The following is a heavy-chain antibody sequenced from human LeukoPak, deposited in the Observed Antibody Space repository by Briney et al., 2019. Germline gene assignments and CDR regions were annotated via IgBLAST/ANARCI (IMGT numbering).Heavy chain of an antibody. Sequence: GGSLRLSCAASGFTFSSYGMHWVRQAPGKGLEWVAVIWYDGSNKYYADSVKGRFTISRDNSKNTLYLQMNSLRAEGTAVYYCARDPAPHDSSGYFDYWGQGTLVTVSS. J-gene: IGHJ4*02. CDR3: ARDPAPHDSSGYFDY. CDR1: GFTFSSYG. CDR2: IWYDGSNK. V-gene: IGHV3-33*01. D-gene: IGHD3-22*01.